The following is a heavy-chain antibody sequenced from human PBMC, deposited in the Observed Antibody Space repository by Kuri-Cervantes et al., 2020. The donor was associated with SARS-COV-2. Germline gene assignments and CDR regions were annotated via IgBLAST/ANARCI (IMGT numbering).Heavy chain of an antibody. CDR2: ISYDGSNK. V-gene: IGHV3-30*04. J-gene: IGHJ3*02. Sequence: GESLKISCAASGFTFSSYAMHWVRQAPGKGLEWVAVISYDGSNKYYADSVKGRFTISRDNSKNTLYLQMNSLRAEDTAVYYCARDQDDYSNYHAFDIWGQGTVVTVSS. D-gene: IGHD4-11*01. CDR1: GFTFSSYA. CDR3: ARDQDDYSNYHAFDI.